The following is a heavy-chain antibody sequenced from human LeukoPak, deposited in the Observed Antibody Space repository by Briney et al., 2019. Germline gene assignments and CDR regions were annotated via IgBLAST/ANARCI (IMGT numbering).Heavy chain of an antibody. CDR1: GGSISSYY. CDR2: IFYSGST. D-gene: IGHD3-22*01. V-gene: IGHV4-39*01. Sequence: PSETLSLTCTVSGGSISSYYWGWIRQPPGKGLEWIGRIFYSGSTYYNPSLKSRVTISVDTSKNHFSLKLSSVTAADTAVYYCARHGGSSGYYYLYWGQGTLVTVSS. CDR3: ARHGGSSGYYYLY. J-gene: IGHJ4*02.